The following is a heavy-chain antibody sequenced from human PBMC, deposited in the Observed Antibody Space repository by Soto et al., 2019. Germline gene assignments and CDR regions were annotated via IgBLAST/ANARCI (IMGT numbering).Heavy chain of an antibody. CDR3: ATFQVSHSGWYPDWFDP. J-gene: IGHJ5*02. CDR2: MNPNSGNT. D-gene: IGHD6-19*01. V-gene: IGHV1-8*01. CDR1: GYTFTSCD. Sequence: ASVKVSCKASGYTFTSCDINWVRQATGQGLEWMGWMNPNSGNTGYAQKFQGRVTMTRNTSISTAYMELSSLRSEDTAVYYCATFQVSHSGWYPDWFDPWGQGTLVTVSS.